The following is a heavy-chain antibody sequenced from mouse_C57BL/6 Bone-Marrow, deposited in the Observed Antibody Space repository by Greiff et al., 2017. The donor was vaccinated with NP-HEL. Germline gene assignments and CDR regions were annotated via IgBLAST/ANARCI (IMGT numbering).Heavy chain of an antibody. V-gene: IGHV1S56*01. Sequence: QVQLQQSGAELVKPGASVKLSCKASGYTFTNYDINWVRQRPEQGLEWIGWIFPGDGSTKYNEKFKGKATLTTAKSSSTAYMQLSRLTSEDSAVYFCARSPAYGRSWYFDVWGAGTTVTVSS. CDR1: GYTFTNYD. CDR3: ARSPAYGRSWYFDV. CDR2: IFPGDGST. D-gene: IGHD1-1*01. J-gene: IGHJ1*01.